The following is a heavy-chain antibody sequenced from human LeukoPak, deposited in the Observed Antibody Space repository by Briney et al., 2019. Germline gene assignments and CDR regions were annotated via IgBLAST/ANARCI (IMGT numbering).Heavy chain of an antibody. V-gene: IGHV1-69*06. Sequence: SVKVSCKASGGTFSSYAISWVRQAPGQGLEWMGGIIPIFGTANYAQKSQGRVTITADKSTSTAYMELSSLRSEDTAVYYCASSPRDIVATITDYWGQGTLVTVSS. D-gene: IGHD5-12*01. CDR3: ASSPRDIVATITDY. J-gene: IGHJ4*02. CDR1: GGTFSSYA. CDR2: IIPIFGTA.